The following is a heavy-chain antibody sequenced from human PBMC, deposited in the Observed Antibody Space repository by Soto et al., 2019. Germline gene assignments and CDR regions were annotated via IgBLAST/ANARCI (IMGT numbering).Heavy chain of an antibody. CDR1: GDSVSSNSAA. Sequence: TLSLTCAISGDSVSSNSAAWNWIRQSPSRGLEWLGRTYYRSKWYNDYAVSVKSRITINPDTSKNQFSLQLNSVTPEDTAVYYCARDPYLVVVPADRYYYYGMDVWGQGTTVTVSS. J-gene: IGHJ6*02. CDR3: ARDPYLVVVPADRYYYYGMDV. V-gene: IGHV6-1*01. D-gene: IGHD2-2*01. CDR2: TYYRSKWYN.